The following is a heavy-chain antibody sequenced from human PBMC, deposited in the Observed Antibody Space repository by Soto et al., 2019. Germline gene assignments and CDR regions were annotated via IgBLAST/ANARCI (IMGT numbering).Heavy chain of an antibody. D-gene: IGHD1-20*01. CDR2: ISSSSSYI. Sequence: GGSLRLSCAASGFTFSSYSMNWVRQAPGKGLEWVSSISSSSSYIYYADSVKGRFTISRDNAKNSLYLQMNSLRAEDTAVYYCARDSISNWSPSGGMDVWGQGTTVTVSS. V-gene: IGHV3-21*01. J-gene: IGHJ6*02. CDR3: ARDSISNWSPSGGMDV. CDR1: GFTFSSYS.